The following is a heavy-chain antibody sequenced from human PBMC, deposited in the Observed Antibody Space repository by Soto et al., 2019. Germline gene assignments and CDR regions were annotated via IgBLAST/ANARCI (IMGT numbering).Heavy chain of an antibody. CDR3: AKTDSNWFASGFDY. D-gene: IGHD6-13*01. J-gene: IGHJ4*02. CDR1: GFTFSSYA. CDR2: ISGSGGST. Sequence: GGSLRLSCAASGFTFSSYAMNWVRQAPGKGLEWVSGISGSGGSTYYADSVKGRFTISRDNSKNTLYLQMSNLRADDTAVYYCAKTDSNWFASGFDYWGQGSLVTVSS. V-gene: IGHV3-23*01.